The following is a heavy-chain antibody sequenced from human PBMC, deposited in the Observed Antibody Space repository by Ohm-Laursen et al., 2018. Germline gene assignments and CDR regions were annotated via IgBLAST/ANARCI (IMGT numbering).Heavy chain of an antibody. CDR3: ARGSGFFKLDV. V-gene: IGHV4-34*01. Sequence: PSETLSLTCAVNGESSSGYFWNWIRQPPGKGLEWIGEINQSGSTKYSPSLKRRVTLSADSSNSQFSLRLTSVTAADTATYYCARGSGFFKLDVWGQGTTVTVSS. CDR1: GESSSGYF. D-gene: IGHD6-19*01. J-gene: IGHJ6*02. CDR2: INQSGST.